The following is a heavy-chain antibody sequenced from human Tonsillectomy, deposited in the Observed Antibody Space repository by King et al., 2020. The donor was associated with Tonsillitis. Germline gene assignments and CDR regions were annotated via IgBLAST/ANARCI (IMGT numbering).Heavy chain of an antibody. J-gene: IGHJ6*02. Sequence: VQLVESGGGLVQPGGSLRLSCVASGFTFTNYWMSWVRQAPGKGLEWVASIKRDGSEKYYVDSVRGRFTISRDNAKNSLYLEMNSLRAEDTAVYYCARRSQYSDRSGDQGDYYYYYYGMDVWGQGTTVTVSS. CDR1: GFTFTNYW. CDR3: ARRSQYSDRSGDQGDYYYYYYGMDV. CDR2: IKRDGSEK. D-gene: IGHD3-22*01. V-gene: IGHV3-7*03.